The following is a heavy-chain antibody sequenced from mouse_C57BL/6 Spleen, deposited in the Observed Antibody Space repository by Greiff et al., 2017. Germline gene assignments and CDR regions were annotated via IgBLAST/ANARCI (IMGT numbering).Heavy chain of an antibody. CDR1: GYTFTDYE. CDR3: TRDEGSNYEDWYFDV. J-gene: IGHJ1*03. D-gene: IGHD2-5*01. CDR2: IDPETGGT. Sequence: QVQLKESGAELVRPGASVTLSCKASGYTFTDYEMHWVKQTPVHGLEWIGAIDPETGGTAYNQKFKGKAILTADKSSSTAYMELRSLTSEDSAVYYCTRDEGSNYEDWYFDVWGTGTTVTVSS. V-gene: IGHV1-15*01.